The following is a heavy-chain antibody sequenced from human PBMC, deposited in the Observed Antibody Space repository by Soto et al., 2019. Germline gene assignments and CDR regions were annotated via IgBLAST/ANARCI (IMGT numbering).Heavy chain of an antibody. CDR2: IYYSGST. J-gene: IGHJ4*02. CDR1: GGSISSYY. V-gene: IGHV4-59*01. CDR3: ARGYSYGYGYYFDY. D-gene: IGHD5-18*01. Sequence: SETLSLTCTVSGGSISSYYWSWIRQPPGKGLEWIGYIYYSGSTNYNPSLKSRVTISVDTSKNQFSLKLSSVTAADTAVYYCARGYSYGYGYYFDYWGQGTLVTVSS.